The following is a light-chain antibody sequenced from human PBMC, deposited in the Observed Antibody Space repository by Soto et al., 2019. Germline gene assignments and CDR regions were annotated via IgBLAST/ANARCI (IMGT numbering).Light chain of an antibody. CDR1: SSSIGAGYD. V-gene: IGLV1-40*01. CDR2: GNN. J-gene: IGLJ2*01. CDR3: QSFDSRLSGWV. Sequence: QSVLTQPPSVSVAPGQRVTISCTGSSSSIGAGYDVHWYQQLPGTAPKLLVHGNNDRPSGVPDRFSASKSGTSASLAITGLQVEDEADYYCQSFDSRLSGWVFGGGTKLTVL.